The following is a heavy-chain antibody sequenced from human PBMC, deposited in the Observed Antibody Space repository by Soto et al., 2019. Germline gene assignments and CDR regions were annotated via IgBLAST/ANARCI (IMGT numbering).Heavy chain of an antibody. CDR1: GFTFSTYE. Sequence: GGSLRLSCAASGFTFSTYEMNWARQAPGRGLEWVSYISSSGVSTIYYADSVKGRFTISRDNAKSSLYLQMNSLRAEDTAVYYCARDRLPPYDILAGYRFYGMDVWGQGTTVTVSS. J-gene: IGHJ6*02. CDR2: ISSSGVSTI. D-gene: IGHD3-9*01. V-gene: IGHV3-48*03. CDR3: ARDRLPPYDILAGYRFYGMDV.